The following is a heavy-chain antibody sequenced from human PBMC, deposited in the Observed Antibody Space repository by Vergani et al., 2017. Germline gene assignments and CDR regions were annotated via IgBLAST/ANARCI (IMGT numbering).Heavy chain of an antibody. CDR1: GFTFDDYA. D-gene: IGHD3-10*01. CDR3: AKAQSVWFGELNYYFDY. Sequence: EVQLVESGGGLVQPGRSLRLSCAASGFTFDDYAMHWVRQAPGKGLEWVSGISWNSGSIGYADSVKGRFTISRDNAKNSLYLQMNSLRAEDTALYYCAKAQSVWFGELNYYFDYWGQGTLVTVSS. J-gene: IGHJ4*02. V-gene: IGHV3-9*01. CDR2: ISWNSGSI.